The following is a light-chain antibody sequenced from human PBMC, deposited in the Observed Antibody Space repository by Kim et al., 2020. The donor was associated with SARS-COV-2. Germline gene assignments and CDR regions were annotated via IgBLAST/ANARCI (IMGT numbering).Light chain of an antibody. V-gene: IGLV10-54*04. CDR3: SAWDSSLSAWV. Sequence: QTATLTCTGNSNNVGYEGAAWLQQHQGHPPKLLTYRNNNRPSGISDRFSASRSGKTASLTISGLQPEDETDYYCSAWDSSLSAWVFGGGPQLTVL. CDR2: RNN. J-gene: IGLJ3*02. CDR1: SNNVGYEG.